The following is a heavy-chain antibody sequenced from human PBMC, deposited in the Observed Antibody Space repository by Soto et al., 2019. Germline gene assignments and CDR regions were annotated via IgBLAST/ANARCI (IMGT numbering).Heavy chain of an antibody. V-gene: IGHV4-39*01. J-gene: IGHJ4*02. CDR3: VSQRTSVLTQAYFDY. D-gene: IGHD2-8*01. CDR2: VYYRGRS. Sequence: SETLSLTCTVSGGSVSNSNYYWGWIRQSPGKGLEWIGSVYYRGRSYSKSSVKSRVTISVDTSKNQFSLNSNSVTASDTAVYYCVSQRTSVLTQAYFDYWGPGALVTVSS. CDR1: GGSVSNSNYY.